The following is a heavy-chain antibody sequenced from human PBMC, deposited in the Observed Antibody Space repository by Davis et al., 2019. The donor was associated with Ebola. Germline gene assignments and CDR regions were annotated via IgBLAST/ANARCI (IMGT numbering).Heavy chain of an antibody. CDR2: IKQDGSEK. J-gene: IGHJ6*04. CDR1: GFTFSSYW. D-gene: IGHD2-2*01. CDR3: ARAVVVPAAMRGYYYYYGMDV. V-gene: IGHV3-7*01. Sequence: GGSLRLSCAASGFTFSSYWMSWVRQAPGKGLEWVANIKQDGSEKYYVDSVKGRFTISRDNAKNSLYLQMNSLRAEDTAVYYCARAVVVPAAMRGYYYYYGMDVWGKGTTVTVSS.